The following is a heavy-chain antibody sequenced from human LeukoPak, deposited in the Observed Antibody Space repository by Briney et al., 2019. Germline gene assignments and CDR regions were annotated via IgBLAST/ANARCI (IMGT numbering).Heavy chain of an antibody. Sequence: SETLSLTCTVSGDSLRRSSSYWGWIRQPPGKGLESIGTIYYTGITYYNPSLRSRITISVDTSKSQFSLKLSSVPAADTAVYYCARVRPYDYYMDVWGKGTTVTVSS. D-gene: IGHD4-23*01. J-gene: IGHJ6*03. CDR1: GDSLRRSSSY. V-gene: IGHV4-39*01. CDR3: ARVRPYDYYMDV. CDR2: IYYTGIT.